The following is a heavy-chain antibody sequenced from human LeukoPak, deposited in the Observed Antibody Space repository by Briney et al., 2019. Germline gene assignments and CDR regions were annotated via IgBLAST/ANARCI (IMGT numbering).Heavy chain of an antibody. Sequence: ASVKVSCKASGYTFTGYYMHWVRQAPGQGLEWMGWINPNSGGTNYAQKFQGRVTMTRDTSISTAYMELSRLRSDDTAVYYCARSYSSGSNWFDPWGQETLVTVSS. CDR2: INPNSGGT. CDR3: ARSYSSGSNWFDP. D-gene: IGHD6-19*01. CDR1: GYTFTGYY. V-gene: IGHV1-2*02. J-gene: IGHJ5*02.